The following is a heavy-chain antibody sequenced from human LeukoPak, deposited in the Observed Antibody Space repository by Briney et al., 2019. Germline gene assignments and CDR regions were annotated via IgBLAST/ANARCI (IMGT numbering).Heavy chain of an antibody. V-gene: IGHV3-53*01. CDR2: IYSDGTT. D-gene: IGHD3-22*01. CDR3: ARKIVVGAFDI. CDR1: GFTFSHNY. J-gene: IGHJ3*02. Sequence: GGSLRLSCVVSGFTFSHNYMRWVRQAPGKGLDWVSVIYSDGTTYYADSVKGRFTISRDNSKNTLYLHMNSLRAEDTAVYYCARKIVVGAFDIWGQGTMVTVSS.